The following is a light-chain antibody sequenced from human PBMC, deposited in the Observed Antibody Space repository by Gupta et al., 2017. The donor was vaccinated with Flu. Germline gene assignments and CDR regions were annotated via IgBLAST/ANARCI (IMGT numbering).Light chain of an antibody. Sequence: DIQMTQSPSTLSASVGGRVTITCRASQSISSWLAWYQHKPGKAPKLLIYKASSLESRVPSRFSGSGSGTEFTLTISSLQPDDFATYYCQQYNDYPRTFGQGTKVEIK. CDR2: KAS. J-gene: IGKJ1*01. CDR3: QQYNDYPRT. CDR1: QSISSW. V-gene: IGKV1-5*03.